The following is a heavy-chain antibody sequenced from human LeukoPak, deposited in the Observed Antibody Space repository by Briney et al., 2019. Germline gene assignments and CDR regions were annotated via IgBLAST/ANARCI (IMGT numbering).Heavy chain of an antibody. J-gene: IGHJ3*02. CDR2: IYTSGST. CDR3: ARFYDSSGYPDAFDI. V-gene: IGHV4-61*02. D-gene: IGHD3-22*01. Sequence: PSETLSLTCTVSGGSISSGSYYWSWIRQPAGKGLEWIGRIYTSGSTNYNPSLKSRVTISVDTSKNQFSLKLSSVTAADTAVYYCARFYDSSGYPDAFDIWGQGTMVTVSS. CDR1: GGSISSGSYY.